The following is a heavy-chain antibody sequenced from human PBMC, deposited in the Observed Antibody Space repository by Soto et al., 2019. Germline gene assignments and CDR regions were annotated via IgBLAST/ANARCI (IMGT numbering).Heavy chain of an antibody. CDR3: ARTPAATGY. CDR2: IIPILGIA. D-gene: IGHD6-13*01. CDR1: GSTFSSYT. J-gene: IGHJ4*02. Sequence: QVQQVQSGAEVKKPGSSVKVYCKASGSTFSSYTISWVRQAPGQGLEYMGRIIPILGIANYAQKFQGRVTITADKSTSTAYMELTSLRSEDTAVYYCARTPAATGYWGQGTLVTVSS. V-gene: IGHV1-69*02.